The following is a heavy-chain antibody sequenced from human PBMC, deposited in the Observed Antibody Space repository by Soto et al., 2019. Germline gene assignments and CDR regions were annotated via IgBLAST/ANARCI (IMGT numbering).Heavy chain of an antibody. V-gene: IGHV1-3*01. J-gene: IGHJ6*02. Sequence: ASVKVSCKASGYTFTSYAMHWVRQAPGQRLEWMGWINAGNGNTKYSQKFQGRVTITRDTSASTAYMELSSLRSEDTAVYYCARDTYYDFWSGYSPTFPDYYYGMDVWGQGTTVTVSS. CDR2: INAGNGNT. CDR1: GYTFTSYA. CDR3: ARDTYYDFWSGYSPTFPDYYYGMDV. D-gene: IGHD3-3*01.